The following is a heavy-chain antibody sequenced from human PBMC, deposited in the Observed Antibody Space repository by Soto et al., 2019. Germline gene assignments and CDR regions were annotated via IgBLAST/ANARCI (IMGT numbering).Heavy chain of an antibody. Sequence: TLSLTCTVSGGSTSSDNYWSWIRQPPGKGLEWVGHIYYSGNTDYNPSLKSRLAISIDTSKNQFSLKLSSVTAADTAVYFCAREGGESSDGLYYFDSWGQGSLVTVSS. J-gene: IGHJ4*02. D-gene: IGHD3-16*01. CDR2: IYYSGNT. CDR3: AREGGESSDGLYYFDS. V-gene: IGHV4-30-4*01. CDR1: GGSTSSDNY.